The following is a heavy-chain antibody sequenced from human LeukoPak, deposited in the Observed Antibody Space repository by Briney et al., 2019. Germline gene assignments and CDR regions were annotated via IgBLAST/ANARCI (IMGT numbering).Heavy chain of an antibody. Sequence: GGSLRLSCAASGFTFSSYWMSWVRQAPGKGLEWVSNIKRNGSEKYYVDSVKGRFTISRDNAKNSLYLQMNSLRVEDTAVYYCARDLDYDFWGGYYDYWGQGNLVTVSS. CDR2: IKRNGSEK. CDR3: ARDLDYDFWGGYYDY. V-gene: IGHV3-7*01. CDR1: GFTFSSYW. J-gene: IGHJ4*02. D-gene: IGHD3-3*01.